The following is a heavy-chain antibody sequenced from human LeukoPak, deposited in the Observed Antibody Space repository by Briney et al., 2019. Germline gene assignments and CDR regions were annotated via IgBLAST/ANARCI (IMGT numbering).Heavy chain of an antibody. CDR2: IYASGST. Sequence: SETLSLTCTVSGDSFSSGTYYWTWIRQPAGKGLEWIGRIYASGSTDYHPSLKSRVTLLLNTSKNQFSLNLRSLTAADTAVYYCAVAFCGGDCFSRHYFGVDVWGQGTTVTVSS. CDR1: GDSFSSGTYY. CDR3: AVAFCGGDCFSRHYFGVDV. J-gene: IGHJ6*02. D-gene: IGHD2-21*01. V-gene: IGHV4-61*02.